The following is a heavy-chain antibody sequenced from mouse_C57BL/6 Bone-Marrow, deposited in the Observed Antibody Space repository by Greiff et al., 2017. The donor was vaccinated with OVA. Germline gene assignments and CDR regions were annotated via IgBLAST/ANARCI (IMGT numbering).Heavy chain of an antibody. CDR1: GFTFSDYY. CDR2: ISNGGGST. V-gene: IGHV5-12*01. Sequence: EVQLVESGGGLVQPGGSLKLSCAASGFTFSDYYMYWVRQTPEKRLEWVAYISNGGGSTYYPDTVKGRFTLSRDNAKNTLYLQMSRLKSEDTAMYYSARRGSTYAMDYWGQGTSVTVSS. CDR3: ARRGSTYAMDY. J-gene: IGHJ4*01.